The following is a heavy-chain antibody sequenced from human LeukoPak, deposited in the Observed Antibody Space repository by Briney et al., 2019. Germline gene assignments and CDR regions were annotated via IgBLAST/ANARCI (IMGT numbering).Heavy chain of an antibody. V-gene: IGHV3-21*01. CDR2: ISRSSGYV. Sequence: PGGSLRLSCAASGFTLSSCSMNWVRQAPGKGLEWVSSISRSSGYVFYADSMKGRFTVSRDNSKNSLYLQMNTLKAEDTAVYYYGRIPEGSSTWSIDFWGQGTPVTVSS. CDR3: GRIPEGSSTWSIDF. J-gene: IGHJ4*02. D-gene: IGHD6-13*01. CDR1: GFTLSSCS.